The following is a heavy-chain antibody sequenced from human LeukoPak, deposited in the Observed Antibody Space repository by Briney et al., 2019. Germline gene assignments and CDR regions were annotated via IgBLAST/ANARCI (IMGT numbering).Heavy chain of an antibody. CDR2: IRSKGYGGTT. Sequence: GGSLRLSCAASGLTFGDYAMSWVRQAPGKGVEWVGFIRSKGYGGTTEYAASVKGRFTISRDASKSIAYLQMNSLKTEDTAVYYCTRDCSSTSCYFFDYWGQGTLVTVSS. V-gene: IGHV3-49*04. J-gene: IGHJ4*02. CDR1: GLTFGDYA. D-gene: IGHD2-2*01. CDR3: TRDCSSTSCYFFDY.